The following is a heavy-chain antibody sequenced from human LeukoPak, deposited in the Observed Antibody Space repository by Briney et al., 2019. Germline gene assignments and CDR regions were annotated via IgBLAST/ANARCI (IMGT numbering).Heavy chain of an antibody. Sequence: GGSLRLSCAASGFTFSSYGMSWVRQAPGKGLEWVSTISGSGGSTYYADSVKGRFTISRDNSKNTLYLQMNSLRAEDTAVFYCAKHDSSRYYYALIDYWGQGTLVTVSS. V-gene: IGHV3-23*01. CDR2: ISGSGGST. CDR1: GFTFSSYG. J-gene: IGHJ4*02. D-gene: IGHD3-22*01. CDR3: AKHDSSRYYYALIDY.